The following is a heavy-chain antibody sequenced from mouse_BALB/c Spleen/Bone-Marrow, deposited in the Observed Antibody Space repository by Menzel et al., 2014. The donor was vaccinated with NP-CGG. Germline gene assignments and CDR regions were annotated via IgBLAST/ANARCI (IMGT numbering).Heavy chain of an antibody. CDR1: GYSITSDYA. CDR3: ARKALYYAMDY. CDR2: ISYSGST. V-gene: IGHV3-2*02. J-gene: IGHJ4*01. Sequence: DVKLVESGPGLVKPSQSLSLTCTVSGYSITSDYAWNWIRQFPGNKLEWMGYISYSGSTSYNPSLKSRISITRDTSKNQSFLQLNSVTTEDTATYYCARKALYYAMDYWGQGTSVTVSS.